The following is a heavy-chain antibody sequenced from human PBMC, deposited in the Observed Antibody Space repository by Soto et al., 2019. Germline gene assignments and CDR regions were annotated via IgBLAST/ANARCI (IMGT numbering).Heavy chain of an antibody. Sequence: GGSLRLSCAASGFTCSSYDMHWVRQATGKGLEWVSAIGTAGDTYYPGSVKGRFTISSGNAKNSLYLQMNSLGAEDTAVYYCARASYCSSTSCHSYYYYGMDVWAQGPTLTLSS. CDR3: ARASYCSSTSCHSYYYYGMDV. CDR2: IGTAGDT. V-gene: IGHV3-13*01. CDR1: GFTCSSYD. J-gene: IGHJ6*02. D-gene: IGHD2-2*01.